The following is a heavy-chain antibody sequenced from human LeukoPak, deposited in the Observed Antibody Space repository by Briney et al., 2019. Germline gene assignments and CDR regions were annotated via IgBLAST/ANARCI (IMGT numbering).Heavy chain of an antibody. Sequence: GGSLRLSCAASGFTFSSYAMSWVRQAPGKGLEWVSAISGSSATPYYADSVKGRFTISRDNSNNTLYLQMNSLRAEDTAVYYCAKSVSSGDYDSTGYSFDYWGQGTLVTVSS. CDR1: GFTFSSYA. J-gene: IGHJ4*02. V-gene: IGHV3-23*01. CDR2: ISGSSATP. D-gene: IGHD3-22*01. CDR3: AKSVSSGDYDSTGYSFDY.